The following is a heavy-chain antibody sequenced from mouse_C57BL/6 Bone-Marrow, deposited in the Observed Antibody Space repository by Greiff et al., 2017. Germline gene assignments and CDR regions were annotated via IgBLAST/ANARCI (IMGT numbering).Heavy chain of an antibody. Sequence: EVQLQQSGPELVKPGASVKISCKASGYSFTDYNMNWVKQSNGKSLEWIGVINPNYGTTSYNQKFKGKATLTVDQSSSTAYMQINSLTSEYSAVYCCARGYDYDYAMDYWGRGTSVTVSS. D-gene: IGHD2-4*01. CDR3: ARGYDYDYAMDY. CDR2: INPNYGTT. V-gene: IGHV1-39*01. J-gene: IGHJ4*01. CDR1: GYSFTDYN.